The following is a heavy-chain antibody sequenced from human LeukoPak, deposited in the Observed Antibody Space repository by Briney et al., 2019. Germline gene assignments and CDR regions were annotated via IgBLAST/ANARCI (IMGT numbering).Heavy chain of an antibody. Sequence: GGSLRLSCAASGFSFSNYAMHWVRQAPGKGLEWVANIKQDGSEKYYVDSVKGRFTISRDNAKNSLYLQMNSLRAEDTAVYYCARASSSGWYHFDYWGQGTLVTVSS. CDR1: GFSFSNYA. D-gene: IGHD6-19*01. CDR3: ARASSSGWYHFDY. CDR2: IKQDGSEK. J-gene: IGHJ4*02. V-gene: IGHV3-7*01.